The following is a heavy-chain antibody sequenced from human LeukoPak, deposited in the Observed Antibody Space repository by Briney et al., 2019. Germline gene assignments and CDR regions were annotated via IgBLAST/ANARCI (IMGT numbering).Heavy chain of an antibody. CDR2: IIPIFGIA. Sequence: ASVKVSCKASGSTFSNYAISWVRQAPGQGLEWMGRIIPIFGIANYAQKFQGRVTITADKSTTTAYMDLSSLRSEDTAVYYCARMPYYYDSSGYSTTPYFDYWGQGTLVTVSS. CDR1: GSTFSNYA. J-gene: IGHJ4*02. D-gene: IGHD3-22*01. CDR3: ARMPYYYDSSGYSTTPYFDY. V-gene: IGHV1-69*04.